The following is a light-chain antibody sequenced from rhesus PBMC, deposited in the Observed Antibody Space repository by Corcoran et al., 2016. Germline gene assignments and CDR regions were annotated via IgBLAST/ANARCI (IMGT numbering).Light chain of an antibody. V-gene: IGKV1-25*01. J-gene: IGKJ4*01. CDR3: KQHKRYPLT. CDR1: QGISSY. CDR2: QAS. Sequence: IQMTQSPSSLSASVGDTVTITCRARQGISSYLAWYQQKPGKAPKLLIYQASTLQSGVPSRFRGSGTWTDFTLTISSRQAEDFVTYYRKQHKRYPLTFGGGTKVEIK.